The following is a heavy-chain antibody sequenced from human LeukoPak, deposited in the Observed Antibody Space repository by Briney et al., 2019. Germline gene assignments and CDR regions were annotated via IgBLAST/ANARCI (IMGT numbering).Heavy chain of an antibody. CDR3: ARYYNILTGGYYFDY. CDR1: VGTFSSYA. D-gene: IGHD3-9*01. V-gene: IGHV1-69*06. J-gene: IGHJ4*02. Sequence: GSSVKVSCKASVGTFSSYAISWVRQAPGQGLEWMGGIIPIFGTANYAQKFQGRVTITADKSTSTAYVELSSLRSEDTAVYYCARYYNILTGGYYFDYWGQGTLVTVSS. CDR2: IIPIFGTA.